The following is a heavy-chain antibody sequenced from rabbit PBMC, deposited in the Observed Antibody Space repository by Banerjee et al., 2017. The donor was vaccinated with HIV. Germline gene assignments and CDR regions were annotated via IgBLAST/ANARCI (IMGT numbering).Heavy chain of an antibody. J-gene: IGHJ4*01. V-gene: IGHV1S40*01. CDR2: MATESGIT. CDR1: GFSFSSNA. CDR3: ARDRDDYIGYPGASFNL. Sequence: QSLEESGGDLVKPGASLTLTCTASGFSFSSNAMCWVRQAPGKGLEWIGCMATESGITYYASWAKGRFTISKTSSTTVTLQMTSLTAADTATYFCARDRDDYIGYPGASFNLWGPGTLVTVS. D-gene: IGHD7-1*01.